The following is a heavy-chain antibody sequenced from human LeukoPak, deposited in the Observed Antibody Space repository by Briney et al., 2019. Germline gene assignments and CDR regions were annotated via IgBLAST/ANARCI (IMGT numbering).Heavy chain of an antibody. CDR2: MYYSEST. D-gene: IGHD3-16*01. J-gene: IGHJ4*02. V-gene: IGHV4-59*12. Sequence: SETLSLTCTVSGGSISSYDWSWIRQPPGKGLEWIGYMYYSESTNYNPSLKSRVTISGDKSKNQFSLKLSSVTAADTAVYYCAREAGRGGSSLYWGQGTLVTVSS. CDR3: AREAGRGGSSLY. CDR1: GGSISSYD.